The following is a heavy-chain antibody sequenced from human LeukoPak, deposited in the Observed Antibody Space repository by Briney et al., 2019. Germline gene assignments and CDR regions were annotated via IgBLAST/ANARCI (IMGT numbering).Heavy chain of an antibody. J-gene: IGHJ5*02. CDR1: GYTFTGYY. CDR2: INPNSGNT. D-gene: IGHD3-10*01. V-gene: IGHV1-8*03. Sequence: GASVKVSCKASGYTFTGYYMHWVRQAPGQGLEWMGRINPNSGNTGYAQKFQGRVTITRNTSISTAYMELSSLRSEDTAVYYCARVGWFGELNWFDPWGQGTLVTVSS. CDR3: ARVGWFGELNWFDP.